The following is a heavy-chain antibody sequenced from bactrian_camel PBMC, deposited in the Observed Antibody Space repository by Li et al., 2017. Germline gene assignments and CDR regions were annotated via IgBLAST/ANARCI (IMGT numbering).Heavy chain of an antibody. CDR1: GYIFSVCG. J-gene: IGHJ4*01. V-gene: IGHV3S53*01. CDR3: ARDGALDNETPRYDY. Sequence: HVQLVESGGGLVQPGGSLKLSCAHSGYIFSVCGMGWHRQAPGKKRELVSTISSDGTTTYADSVKGRFTISQDNAKNLLFLQLNSLETEDTAIYYCARDGALDNETPRYDYWGQGTQVTVS. CDR2: ISSDGTT. D-gene: IGHD1*01.